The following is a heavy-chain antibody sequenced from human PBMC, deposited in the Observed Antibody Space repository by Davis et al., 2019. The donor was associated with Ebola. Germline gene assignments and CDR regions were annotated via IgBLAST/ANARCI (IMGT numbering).Heavy chain of an antibody. CDR3: ASMVRGVIIPSYYYYGMDV. J-gene: IGHJ6*02. CDR2: ISGSGGST. V-gene: IGHV3-23*01. Sequence: GESLKISCTDSVITFSSYAMTWVRQAPGKGLEWVSAISGSGGSTYYADSVKGRFTISRDNAKNTLYLQMNSLRAEDTAVYYCASMVRGVIIPSYYYYGMDVWGQGTTVTVSS. CDR1: VITFSSYA. D-gene: IGHD3-10*01.